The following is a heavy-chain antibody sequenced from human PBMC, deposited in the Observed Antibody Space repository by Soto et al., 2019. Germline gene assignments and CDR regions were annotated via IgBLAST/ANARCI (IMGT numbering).Heavy chain of an antibody. J-gene: IGHJ3*02. CDR1: GFTFRSYA. CDR2: ISGSGTKT. CDR3: AKSKYRVTTMVGAFDI. Sequence: EVQLLESGGDLVQPGGSRRLSCAASGFTFRSYAMTWVRQAPGKGLEWVSLISGSGTKTYYADSVKGRFTISRENSKNTLFLQMTSLRADDTAVYYCAKSKYRVTTMVGAFDIWGQGTMVTVSS. D-gene: IGHD4-17*01. V-gene: IGHV3-23*01.